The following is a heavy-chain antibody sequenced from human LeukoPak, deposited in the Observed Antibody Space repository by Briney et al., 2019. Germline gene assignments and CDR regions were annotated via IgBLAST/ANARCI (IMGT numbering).Heavy chain of an antibody. CDR2: IYYSGST. CDR3: ARDKYSSGWYESDSDY. Sequence: PSETLSLTCTVSGGSISSSSYYWGWIRQPPGKGREWIGSIYYSGSTYYNPSLKSRVTISVDTSKNQFSLKLSSVTAADTAVYYCARDKYSSGWYESDSDYWGQGTLVTVSS. CDR1: GGSISSSSYY. J-gene: IGHJ4*02. V-gene: IGHV4-39*07. D-gene: IGHD6-19*01.